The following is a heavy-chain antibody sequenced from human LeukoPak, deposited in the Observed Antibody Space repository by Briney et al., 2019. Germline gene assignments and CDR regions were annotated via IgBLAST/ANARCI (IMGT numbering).Heavy chain of an antibody. D-gene: IGHD2-2*01. CDR3: ARGHGYCSSTSCYASATFDP. CDR1: GGSISSGGYY. CDR2: IYYSGST. V-gene: IGHV4-31*03. Sequence: PSQTLSLTCTVSGGSISSGGYYWSWIRQHPGKGLEWIGYIYYSGSTYYNPSLKSRVTISVDTSKNQFSLKLSSVTAADTAVYYCARGHGYCSSTSCYASATFDPWGQGTLVTDSS. J-gene: IGHJ5*02.